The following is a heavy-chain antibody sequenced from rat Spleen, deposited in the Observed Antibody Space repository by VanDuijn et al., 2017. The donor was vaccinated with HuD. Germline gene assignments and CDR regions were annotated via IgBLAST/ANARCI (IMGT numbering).Heavy chain of an antibody. CDR1: GSTFSNYD. D-gene: IGHD1-11*01. CDR3: TRHGGLRNWFAY. CDR2: ISTGGDIT. J-gene: IGHJ3*01. Sequence: EVQLVESGGGSVQPGRSLKISCVVSGSTFSNYDMAWVRQAPTKGLEWVASISTGGDITYYRDSVKGRFTISRDDAKNTQYLQMDSLGSEDTATYYCTRHGGLRNWFAYWGQGTLVTVSS. V-gene: IGHV5S13*01.